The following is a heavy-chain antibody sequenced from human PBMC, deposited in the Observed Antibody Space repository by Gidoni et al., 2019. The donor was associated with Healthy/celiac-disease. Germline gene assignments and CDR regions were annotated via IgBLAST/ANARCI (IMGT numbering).Heavy chain of an antibody. D-gene: IGHD3-3*01. Sequence: EVQLVESGGGLVQPGGSLRLSCAASGFTVRSNYMSWVRQAPGKGLEWVSVIYSGGSTYYADSVKGRFTISRHNSKNTLYLQMNSLRAEDTAVYYCARSNYDFWSGYFGGDYWYFDLWGRGTLVTVSS. CDR2: IYSGGST. CDR3: ARSNYDFWSGYFGGDYWYFDL. J-gene: IGHJ2*01. CDR1: GFTVRSNY. V-gene: IGHV3-53*04.